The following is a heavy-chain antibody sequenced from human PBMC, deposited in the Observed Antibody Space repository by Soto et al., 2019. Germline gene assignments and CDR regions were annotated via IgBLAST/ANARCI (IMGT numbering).Heavy chain of an antibody. V-gene: IGHV5-51*01. J-gene: IGHJ4*02. Sequence: GESLKISCKGSGYSFTSYWIGWVRQMPGKGLEWMGIIYPGDSDTRYSPSFQGQVTISADKSISTAYLQWSSLKASDTAMYYCATHRGHYYDSSGYYYGWYFDYWGQGTLVTVHS. CDR2: IYPGDSDT. CDR3: ATHRGHYYDSSGYYYGWYFDY. CDR1: GYSFTSYW. D-gene: IGHD3-22*01.